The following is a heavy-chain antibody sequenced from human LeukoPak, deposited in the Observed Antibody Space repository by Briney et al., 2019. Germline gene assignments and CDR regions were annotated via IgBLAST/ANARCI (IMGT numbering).Heavy chain of an antibody. J-gene: IGHJ4*02. CDR1: GFTFSSRG. Sequence: GGSLRLSCAASGFTFSSRGMRWVRQAPGKGLEWVANIRHGGNNEYYADSVKGRFTISRDNSKHSLYLQMNRLRAEDTAVYYCARDFDGYSYGIIDYWGQGTLVIVSS. D-gene: IGHD5-18*01. CDR3: ARDFDGYSYGIIDY. V-gene: IGHV3-30*02. CDR2: IRHGGNNE.